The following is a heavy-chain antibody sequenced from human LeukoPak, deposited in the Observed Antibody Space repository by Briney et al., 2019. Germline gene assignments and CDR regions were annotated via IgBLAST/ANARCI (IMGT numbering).Heavy chain of an antibody. D-gene: IGHD2-21*01. CDR1: GFTLSSHW. Sequence: PGGSLRLSCAASGFTLSSHWMEWVRHAPGKGLECVSRISPDGTYTHHADSVKGRFTFSRDNAQNTLYLQMNILRAEDTALYYCVRDSSLIVWGQGTLVTVSS. CDR3: VRDSSLIV. CDR2: ISPDGTYT. J-gene: IGHJ4*02. V-gene: IGHV3-74*01.